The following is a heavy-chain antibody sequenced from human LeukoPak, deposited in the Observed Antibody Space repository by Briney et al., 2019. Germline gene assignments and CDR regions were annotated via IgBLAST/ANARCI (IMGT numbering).Heavy chain of an antibody. J-gene: IGHJ4*02. CDR1: GFTVSSNY. CDR2: IYSDGTK. Sequence: GGSLRLSCAASGFTVSSNYMSWVRQAPGKRLEWVSVIYSDGTKLYVDSVMGRFTISRDTSKNMLYLQMNSLRAEDTAVFYCARQTNYYESGGYYPPPFDCWGQGTLVTVSS. D-gene: IGHD3-22*01. CDR3: ARQTNYYESGGYYPPPFDC. V-gene: IGHV3-53*01.